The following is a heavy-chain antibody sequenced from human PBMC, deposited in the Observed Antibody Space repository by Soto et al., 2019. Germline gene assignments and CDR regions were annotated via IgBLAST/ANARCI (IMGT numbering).Heavy chain of an antibody. CDR2: ISFSGSTI. Sequence: GGSLRLSCAASGFTFSDYYFTWIRQAPGKGLEWVSYISFSGSTIYYADSVKGRFTISRDNAKNSLYLQMNNLRPEDTAVYYCARSIDYYDSSGYPWGQGTLVTVSS. J-gene: IGHJ5*02. CDR3: ARSIDYYDSSGYP. V-gene: IGHV3-11*01. CDR1: GFTFSDYY. D-gene: IGHD3-22*01.